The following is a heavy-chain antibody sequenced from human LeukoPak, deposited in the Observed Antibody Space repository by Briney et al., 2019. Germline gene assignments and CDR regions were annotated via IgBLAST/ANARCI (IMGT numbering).Heavy chain of an antibody. CDR2: INHSGST. CDR3: ARVSGWFFDY. Sequence: SETLSLTCAVYGGSFSGYYWSWIRQPPGKGLEWIGEINHSGSTNYNPSLKSRVTISVDTSKNQFSLKLGPVTAADTAVYYCARVSGWFFDYWGQGTLVTVSS. D-gene: IGHD6-19*01. J-gene: IGHJ4*02. CDR1: GGSFSGYY. V-gene: IGHV4-34*01.